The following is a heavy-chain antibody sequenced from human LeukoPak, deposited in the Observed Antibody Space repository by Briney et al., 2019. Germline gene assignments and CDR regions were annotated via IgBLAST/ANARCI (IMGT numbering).Heavy chain of an antibody. V-gene: IGHV5-51*01. D-gene: IGHD6-13*01. J-gene: IGHJ6*02. CDR1: GYIFTSYW. CDR3: ARHKKLAAAGSYYYYYYGMDV. Sequence: GESLKISCKGSGYIFTSYWIGWVRQMPGKGLEWMGIIYPGDSDTRYSPSFQGQVTISADKSISTAYLRWSSLKASDTAMYYCARHKKLAAAGSYYYYYYGMDVWGQGTTVTVSS. CDR2: IYPGDSDT.